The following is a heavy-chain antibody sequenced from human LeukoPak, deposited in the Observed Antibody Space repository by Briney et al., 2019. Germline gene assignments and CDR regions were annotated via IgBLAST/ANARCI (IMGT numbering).Heavy chain of an antibody. D-gene: IGHD5-18*01. J-gene: IGHJ4*02. V-gene: IGHV4-4*07. CDR1: GGSISSYY. CDR2: IYTSGST. Sequence: KASETLSLTCTVSGGSISSYYWSWIRQPAGKGLEWIGRIYTSGSTNYNPSLKSRVTMSVGTSKNQFSLKLSSVTAADTAVYYCARGSGYTYGYPFDSWGQGTLVTVSS. CDR3: ARGSGYTYGYPFDS.